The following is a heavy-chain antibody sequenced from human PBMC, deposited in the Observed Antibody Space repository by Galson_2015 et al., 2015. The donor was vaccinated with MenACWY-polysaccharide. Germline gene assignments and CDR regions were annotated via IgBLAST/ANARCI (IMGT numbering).Heavy chain of an antibody. D-gene: IGHD1-26*01. CDR3: AREPTYSGSFGWFDS. J-gene: IGHJ5*01. CDR1: GASVSSTTDY. Sequence: ETLSLTCTVSGASVSSTTDYWSCLRQPPGKGLEWIGFMSSNGGANRNPSLKSRVTISIDTSKNQFSLRLNSVTAADTAMYYCAREPTYSGSFGWFDSWGQGTLVTVSP. V-gene: IGHV4-61*01. CDR2: MSSNGGA.